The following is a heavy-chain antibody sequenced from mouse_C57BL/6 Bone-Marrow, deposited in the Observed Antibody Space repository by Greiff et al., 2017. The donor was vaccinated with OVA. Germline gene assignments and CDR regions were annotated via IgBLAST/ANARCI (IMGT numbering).Heavy chain of an antibody. CDR3: ARWVSLGHWFAY. Sequence: VKLMESGPGLVQPSQSLSITCTVSGFSLTSYGVHWVRQSPGKGLEWLGVIWSGGSTDYNADFISRLSISNDHSKSQVFFKMNRLHAYDPAIYYFARWVSLGHWFAYWGQGTLVTVSA. D-gene: IGHD6-2*01. CDR1: GFSLTSYG. V-gene: IGHV2-2*01. CDR2: IWSGGST. J-gene: IGHJ3*01.